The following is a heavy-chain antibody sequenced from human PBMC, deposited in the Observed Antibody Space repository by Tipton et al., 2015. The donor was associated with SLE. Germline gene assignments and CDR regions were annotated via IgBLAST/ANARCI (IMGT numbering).Heavy chain of an antibody. CDR1: GFTFSNNW. CDR3: VREYQVSFYVNGAFDV. V-gene: IGHV3-7*01. J-gene: IGHJ3*01. Sequence: SLRLSCIVSGFTFSNNWMAWVRQAPGKGLEWVAHIREDGSEKFHVDSVRGRFAISRDNAKNSLYLHMNSLRAEDTAVYYCVREYQVSFYVNGAFDVWGQGTVVTVSS. CDR2: IREDGSEK. D-gene: IGHD1-26*01.